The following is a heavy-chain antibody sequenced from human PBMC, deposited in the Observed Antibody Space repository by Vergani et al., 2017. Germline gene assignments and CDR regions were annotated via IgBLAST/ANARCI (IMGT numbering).Heavy chain of an antibody. CDR1: GLTVSNKY. Sequence: EVQLVESGGGLVQPGGSLRLSCAASGLTVSNKYMSWVRQAPGKGLEWVSVIYSGGDTYSADSVKGRFTISRDNSKNTLYLQMKSLRAEDTAVYYCVRDRTARGYDTSGYPDYWGQGTLVTVSS. V-gene: IGHV3-66*01. J-gene: IGHJ4*02. CDR3: VRDRTARGYDTSGYPDY. CDR2: IYSGGDT. D-gene: IGHD3-22*01.